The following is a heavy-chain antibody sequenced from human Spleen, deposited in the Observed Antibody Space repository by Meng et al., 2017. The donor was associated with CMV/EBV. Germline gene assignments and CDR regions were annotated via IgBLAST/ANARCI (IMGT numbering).Heavy chain of an antibody. V-gene: IGHV4-59*01. D-gene: IGHD3-16*01. CDR1: GGYIGIYY. CDR2: IYYSGTT. CDR3: ARDLGGGAYFQH. J-gene: IGHJ1*01. Sequence: LTCTVSGGYIGIYYWSWIGQPTGKGLEWIGYIYYSGTTSYNPSLKSRVTISVDTSKTQFSLKMSSVTAADTAVYYCARDLGGGAYFQHWGQGTLVTVSS.